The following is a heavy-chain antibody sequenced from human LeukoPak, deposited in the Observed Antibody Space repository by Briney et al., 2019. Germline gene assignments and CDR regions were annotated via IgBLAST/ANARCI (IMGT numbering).Heavy chain of an antibody. Sequence: GGSLRLSCAAAGFTFSSYEMNWVRQAPGKGREWVSYISSSGSTIFYADSVKGRFTISRDNAKNSLYLQMNRLRAEDTAVYYCARDGRYCSGGFCYPHWGRGTLVTVSS. CDR3: ARDGRYCSGGFCYPH. CDR1: GFTFSSYE. CDR2: ISSSGSTI. V-gene: IGHV3-48*03. D-gene: IGHD2-15*01. J-gene: IGHJ4*02.